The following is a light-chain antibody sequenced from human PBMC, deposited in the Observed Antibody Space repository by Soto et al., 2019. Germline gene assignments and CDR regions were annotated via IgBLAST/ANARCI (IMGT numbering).Light chain of an antibody. Sequence: QSVLTQPASVSGSPGQSITISCTGTSSDVGGYNYVSLFQQHPGKAPKLKIYEVSNRPSGVSNRFSGSKSGNTASLTISELQAEDADDYYCTSFTTISTWVFGGGTKLTVL. CDR1: SSDVGGYNY. J-gene: IGLJ3*02. V-gene: IGLV2-14*01. CDR2: EVS. CDR3: TSFTTISTWV.